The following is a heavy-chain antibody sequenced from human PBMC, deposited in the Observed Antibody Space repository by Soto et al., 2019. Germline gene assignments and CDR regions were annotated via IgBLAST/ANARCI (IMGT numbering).Heavy chain of an antibody. Sequence: PSETLSLTCAVSGGSISSGGYSWSWIRQPPGKGLEWIGYIYHSGSTYYNPSLKSRVTISVDRSKNQFSLKLSSVTAADTAVYYCATLGYCSGGSCYELNNWLDPWGQGTLVTVSS. CDR1: GGSISSGGYS. CDR3: ATLGYCSGGSCYELNNWLDP. CDR2: IYHSGST. V-gene: IGHV4-30-2*01. J-gene: IGHJ5*02. D-gene: IGHD2-15*01.